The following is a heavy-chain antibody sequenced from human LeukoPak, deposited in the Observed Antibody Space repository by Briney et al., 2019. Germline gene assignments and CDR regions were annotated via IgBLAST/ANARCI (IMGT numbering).Heavy chain of an antibody. D-gene: IGHD3-22*01. CDR1: GFTFSAYA. CDR3: ARDQDYDSSGYYYDFQH. J-gene: IGHJ1*01. Sequence: GGSLRLSCAASGFTFSAYAMTWVRQAPGKGLEWVSDISGSDGSTYYAASVKGRFTISRDNSKNTVYLQMNSLRAEDTAVYYCARDQDYDSSGYYYDFQHWGQGTLVTVSS. CDR2: ISGSDGST. V-gene: IGHV3-23*01.